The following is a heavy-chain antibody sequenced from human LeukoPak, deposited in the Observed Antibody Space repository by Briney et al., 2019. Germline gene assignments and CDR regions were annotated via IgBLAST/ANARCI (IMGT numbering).Heavy chain of an antibody. V-gene: IGHV4-59*01. CDR3: ARTGDGYNPLPDF. J-gene: IGHJ4*02. D-gene: IGHD5-24*01. CDR2: IYYSGST. CDR1: GGSISPYY. Sequence: SETLSLTCTVSGGSISPYYWSWIRQPPGKGLDWIGYIYYSGSTNYNPSLKSRVTISLDTSKNQFSLKPSSVTAADTAVYYCARTGDGYNPLPDFWGQGTLVTVSS.